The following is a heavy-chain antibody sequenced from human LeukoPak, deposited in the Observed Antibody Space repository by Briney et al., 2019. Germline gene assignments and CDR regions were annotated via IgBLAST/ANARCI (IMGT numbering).Heavy chain of an antibody. V-gene: IGHV3-30*19. D-gene: IGHD3-22*01. J-gene: IGHJ1*01. CDR3: ARSYYDSTGYYLAEYFQH. Sequence: PGGSLRLSCVASGFTFSSNGMHWVRQAPGKGLEWVALISYDGNNKYYADSVKGRFSISRDNSKNTLYLQMDSLRPEDTAIYYCARSYYDSTGYYLAEYFQHWGQGTLVTVSS. CDR2: ISYDGNNK. CDR1: GFTFSSNG.